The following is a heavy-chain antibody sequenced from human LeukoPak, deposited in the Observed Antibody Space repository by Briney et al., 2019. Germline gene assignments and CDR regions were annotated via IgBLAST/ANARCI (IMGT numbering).Heavy chain of an antibody. J-gene: IGHJ4*02. CDR3: ARDGGFSGSYRGGFDY. V-gene: IGHV3-21*01. CDR1: GFTFSSYS. Sequence: PGGSLRLSCAASGFTFSSYSMNWVRQAPGKGLEWVSSISSSSSYIYYADSVKGRFTISRDNAKNSLYLQMNSLRAEDTAVYYCARDGGFSGSYRGGFDYWGQGTLVTVSS. CDR2: ISSSSSYI. D-gene: IGHD1-26*01.